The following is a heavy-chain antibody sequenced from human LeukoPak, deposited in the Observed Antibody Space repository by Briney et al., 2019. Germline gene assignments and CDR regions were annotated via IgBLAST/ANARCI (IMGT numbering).Heavy chain of an antibody. Sequence: SEALSLTCTVSGGSISDYYWSWIRQPPGKGLEWIGYIYYSGITNYNPSLKTRVTILVDTSKNQFSLKLSSVTAADTAVYYCARWGSNMAREKGDHWGQGTLVTVSS. D-gene: IGHD3-10*01. CDR2: IYYSGIT. V-gene: IGHV4-59*08. CDR3: ARWGSNMAREKGDH. CDR1: GGSISDYY. J-gene: IGHJ4*02.